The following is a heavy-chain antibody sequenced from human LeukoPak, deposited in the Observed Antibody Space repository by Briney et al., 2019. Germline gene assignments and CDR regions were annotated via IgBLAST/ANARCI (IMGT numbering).Heavy chain of an antibody. J-gene: IGHJ4*02. D-gene: IGHD2-21*02. CDR3: ARDLVRGEVVTGDY. V-gene: IGHV4-34*01. Sequence: SETLSLTCAVYGGSFSGYYWSWIRQPPGKGLEWIGEINHSGSTNYNPSLKSRVTISVDTSKNQFSLKLSSVTAADTAVYYCARDLVRGEVVTGDYWGQGTLVTVSS. CDR1: GGSFSGYY. CDR2: INHSGST.